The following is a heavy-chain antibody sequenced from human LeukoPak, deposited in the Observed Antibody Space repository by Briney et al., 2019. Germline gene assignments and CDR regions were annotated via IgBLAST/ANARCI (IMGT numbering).Heavy chain of an antibody. J-gene: IGHJ4*02. CDR1: GGSISSGSYY. V-gene: IGHV4-61*02. D-gene: IGHD1-26*01. CDR2: IYTSGST. Sequence: PSETLSLTCTVSGGSISSGSYYWSWIRQPAGKGLEWIGRIYTSGSTNYNPSLKSRVTISVDTSKNQFSLKLSSVTAADTAVYYCARRVGATTAFDYWGQGTLVTVSS. CDR3: ARRVGATTAFDY.